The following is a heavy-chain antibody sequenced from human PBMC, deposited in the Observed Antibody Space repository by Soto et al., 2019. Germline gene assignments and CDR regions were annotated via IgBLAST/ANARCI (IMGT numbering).Heavy chain of an antibody. CDR3: ARRSSGWYFDY. CDR2: ISGSGGST. V-gene: IGHV3-23*01. J-gene: IGHJ4*02. D-gene: IGHD6-19*01. CDR1: GFTFSSYA. Sequence: EVQLLESGGGLVQPGGSLRLSCAASGFTFSSYAMNWVGQAPGKGLEWVSVISGSGGSTYHADSVKGRFTISRDNSKNTLYLQINSLRAEDTAVYYCARRSSGWYFDYWGQGTLVTVTS.